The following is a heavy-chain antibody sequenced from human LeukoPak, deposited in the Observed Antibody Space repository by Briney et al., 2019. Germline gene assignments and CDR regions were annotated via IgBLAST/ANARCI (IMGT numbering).Heavy chain of an antibody. D-gene: IGHD2-2*01. CDR3: ARQKCTSTSCLTKNAFDN. CDR1: GSISSYY. CDR2: IYTSEST. Sequence: SETLSLTCTVSGSISSYYWSWIRQPPGKGLEWIGYIYTSESTNYNPSLKSRVTISVDTSKNQFSLDLSSVTAADTAVYYCARQKCTSTSCLTKNAFDNWGQGTMVTVSS. V-gene: IGHV4-4*09. J-gene: IGHJ3*02.